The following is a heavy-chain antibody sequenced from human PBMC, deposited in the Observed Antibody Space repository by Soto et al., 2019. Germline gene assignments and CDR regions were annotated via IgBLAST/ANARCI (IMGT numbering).Heavy chain of an antibody. CDR3: ARLSLIQYDSSGYVRGWFDP. D-gene: IGHD3-22*01. J-gene: IGHJ5*02. CDR2: IYNSGTT. Sequence: QVQLQESGPGLVKPSQTLSLTCTVSGGSISSGGYYWSWIRQHPGKGLEWIGYIYNSGTTYYNPSLRSRLTISGDTSKNQFSLNLSSVTAADTAAYYCARLSLIQYDSSGYVRGWFDPWGQGTLVTVSS. V-gene: IGHV4-31*03. CDR1: GGSISSGGYY.